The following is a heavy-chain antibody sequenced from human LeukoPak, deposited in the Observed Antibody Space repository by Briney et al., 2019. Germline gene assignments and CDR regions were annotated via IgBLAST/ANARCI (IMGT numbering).Heavy chain of an antibody. Sequence: GASVKVSCKASGYTFTSYGIGWVRQAPGQGLEWMGWISAYNGNTNYAQKLQGRVTMTTDTSTSTAYMELRSLRSDDTAVYYCAMGSGWDYYYYYGMDVWGQGTTVTVSS. CDR2: ISAYNGNT. CDR1: GYTFTSYG. D-gene: IGHD6-19*01. J-gene: IGHJ6*02. V-gene: IGHV1-18*01. CDR3: AMGSGWDYYYYYGMDV.